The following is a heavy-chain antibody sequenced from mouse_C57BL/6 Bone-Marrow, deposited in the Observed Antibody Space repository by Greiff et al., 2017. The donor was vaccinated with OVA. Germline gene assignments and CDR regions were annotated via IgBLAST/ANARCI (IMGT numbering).Heavy chain of an antibody. V-gene: IGHV1-80*01. CDR3: ARRDGSSSFDY. CDR1: GYAFSSYW. CDR2: IYPGDGDT. J-gene: IGHJ2*01. Sequence: VKLMESGAELVKPGASVKISCKASGYAFSSYWMNWVKQRPGKGLEWIGQIYPGDGDTNYNGKFKGKATLTADKSSSTAYMQLSSLTSEDSAVYFCARRDGSSSFDYWGQGTTLTVSS. D-gene: IGHD1-1*01.